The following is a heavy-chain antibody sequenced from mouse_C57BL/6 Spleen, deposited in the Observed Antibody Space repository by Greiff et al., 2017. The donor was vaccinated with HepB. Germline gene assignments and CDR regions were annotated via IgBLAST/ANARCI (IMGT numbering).Heavy chain of an antibody. CDR3: ARSTVVPHWYFDV. V-gene: IGHV1-64*01. J-gene: IGHJ1*03. CDR1: GYTFTSYW. CDR2: IHPTSGST. Sequence: QVQLQQPGAELVKPGASVKLSCKASGYTFTSYWMHWVKQRPGQGLEWIGMIHPTSGSTNYNEKFKSKATLTVDKSSSTAYMQLSSLTSEDSAVYYCARSTVVPHWYFDVWGTGTTVTVSS. D-gene: IGHD1-1*01.